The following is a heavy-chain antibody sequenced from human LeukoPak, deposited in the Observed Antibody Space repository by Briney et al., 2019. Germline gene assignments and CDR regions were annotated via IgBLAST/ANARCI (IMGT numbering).Heavy chain of an antibody. D-gene: IGHD7-27*01. CDR1: GFTFSSYE. CDR2: ISSSSTI. Sequence: GGSLRLSCAASGFTFSSYEMNWVRQAPGKGLEWVSYISSSSTIYYADSVRGRFTISRDNAKNSLYLQMNSLRGEDTAVYYCARKTGGSLDIWGQGTMVTVSS. J-gene: IGHJ3*02. V-gene: IGHV3-48*03. CDR3: ARKTGGSLDI.